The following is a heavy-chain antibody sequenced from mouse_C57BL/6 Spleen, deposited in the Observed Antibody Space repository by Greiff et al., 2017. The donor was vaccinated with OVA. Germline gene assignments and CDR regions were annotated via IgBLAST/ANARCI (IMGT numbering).Heavy chain of an antibody. CDR1: GFTFTDYY. Sequence: EVQLVESGGGLVQPGGSLSLSCAASGFTFTDYYMSWVRQPPGKALEWLGFIRNKANGYTTEYSASVKGRFTISRDNSQSILYLQMNALRAEDSATYYCAGTGTRGYYFDYWGQGTTLTVSS. CDR3: AGTGTRGYYFDY. CDR2: IRNKANGYTT. V-gene: IGHV7-3*01. D-gene: IGHD4-1*01. J-gene: IGHJ2*01.